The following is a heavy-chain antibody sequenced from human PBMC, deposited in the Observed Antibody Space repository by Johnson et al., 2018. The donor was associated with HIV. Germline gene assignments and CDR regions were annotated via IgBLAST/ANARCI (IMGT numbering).Heavy chain of an antibody. V-gene: IGHV3-30*02. Sequence: VQLLESGGGVVQPGGSLRLSCAASGFTFSSYGMHWVRQAPGKGLEWVAFIRYDGSNKYYADSVKGRFTISRDNSKNTLYLQMNSLRVEDTAVYYCAKEGWGGGNFNFFHDAFDIWGQGTMVTVSS. CDR2: IRYDGSNK. D-gene: IGHD4-23*01. CDR3: AKEGWGGGNFNFFHDAFDI. CDR1: GFTFSSYG. J-gene: IGHJ3*02.